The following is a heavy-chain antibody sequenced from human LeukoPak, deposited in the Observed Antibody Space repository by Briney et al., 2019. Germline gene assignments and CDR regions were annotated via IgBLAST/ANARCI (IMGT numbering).Heavy chain of an antibody. Sequence: PGGSLRLSCAASGFTFSSYAMHWVRQAPGKGLEGVAVISYDGSNKYYADSVKGRFTISRDNSKNTLYLQMNSLRAEDTAVYYCASIVVVTASTGDYWGQGTLVTVSS. CDR1: GFTFSSYA. J-gene: IGHJ4*02. D-gene: IGHD2-21*02. V-gene: IGHV3-30*04. CDR2: ISYDGSNK. CDR3: ASIVVVTASTGDY.